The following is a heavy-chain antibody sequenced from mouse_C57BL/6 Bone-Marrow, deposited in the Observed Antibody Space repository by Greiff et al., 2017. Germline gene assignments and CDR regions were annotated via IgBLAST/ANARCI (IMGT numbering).Heavy chain of an antibody. J-gene: IGHJ4*01. CDR3: ALYYSNPYAMDY. CDR2: INPSSGYT. D-gene: IGHD2-5*01. V-gene: IGHV1-7*01. Sequence: VQLQQSGAELAKPGASVKLSCKASGYTFTSYWMHWVKQRPGQGLEWIGYINPSSGYTKYNQKFKDKATLTADKSSSTAYMQLNSLTYEDSAVYYCALYYSNPYAMDYWGQGTSVTVSS. CDR1: GYTFTSYW.